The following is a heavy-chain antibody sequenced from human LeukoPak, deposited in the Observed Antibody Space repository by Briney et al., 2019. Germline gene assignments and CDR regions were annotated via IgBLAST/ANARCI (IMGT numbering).Heavy chain of an antibody. CDR3: ASAGFGVVNEGYDY. CDR2: ISSSGSTI. V-gene: IGHV3-11*04. J-gene: IGHJ4*02. CDR1: GLTFIDYW. Sequence: GGSLRLSCAASGLTFIDYWMHWVRQAPGKGLEWVSYISSSGSTIYYADSVKGRFTISRDNAKNSLYLQMNSLRAEDTAVYYCASAGFGVVNEGYDYWGQGTLVTVSS. D-gene: IGHD3-3*01.